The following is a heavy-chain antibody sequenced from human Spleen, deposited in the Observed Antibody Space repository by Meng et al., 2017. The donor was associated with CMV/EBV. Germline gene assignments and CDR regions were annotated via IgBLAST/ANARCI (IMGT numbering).Heavy chain of an antibody. CDR1: GYSFSDYY. CDR3: ARVLGHRDTLYYYYYGMDV. Sequence: ASVKVSCKASGYSFSDYYIHWVRQAPGQGLEWMGIINPSGGSTSYAQKFQGRVTMTRDTSISTAYMELSRLRSDDTAVYYCARVLGHRDTLYYYYYGMDVWGQGTTVTVSS. CDR2: INPSGGST. V-gene: IGHV1-46*01. J-gene: IGHJ6*02.